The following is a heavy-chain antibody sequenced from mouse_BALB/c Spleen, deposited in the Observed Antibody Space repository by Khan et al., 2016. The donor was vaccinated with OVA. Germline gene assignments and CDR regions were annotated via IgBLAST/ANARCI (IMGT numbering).Heavy chain of an antibody. Sequence: QVQLKQSGAELVRPGTSVKMSCKAAGYTFTNYWIGWIKQRPGHGLEWIGDIYPGNGNTNYNEKFKGKATLTADTSSSTAYMQLSSLTSEDSAIYYCARPYYDGVSNATMDDWGQGTSVTVSS. V-gene: IGHV1-63*02. CDR3: ARPYYDGVSNATMDD. CDR1: GYTFTNYW. J-gene: IGHJ4*01. D-gene: IGHD1-1*01. CDR2: IYPGNGNT.